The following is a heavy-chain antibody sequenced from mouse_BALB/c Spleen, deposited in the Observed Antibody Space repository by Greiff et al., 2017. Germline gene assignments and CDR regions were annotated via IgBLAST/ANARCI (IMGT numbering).Heavy chain of an antibody. CDR3: ARGDYDEGFAY. CDR1: GYSITSDYA. J-gene: IGHJ3*01. Sequence: EVQGVESGPGLVKPSQSLSLTCTVTGYSITSDYAWNWIRQFPGNKLEWMGYISYSGSTSYNPSLKSRISITRDTSKNQFFLQLNSVTTEDTATYYCARGDYDEGFAYWGQGTLVTVSA. D-gene: IGHD2-4*01. CDR2: ISYSGST. V-gene: IGHV3-2*02.